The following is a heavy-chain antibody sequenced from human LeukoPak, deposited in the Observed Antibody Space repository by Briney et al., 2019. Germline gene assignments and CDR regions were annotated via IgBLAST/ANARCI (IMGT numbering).Heavy chain of an antibody. CDR2: INHSGST. CDR1: GGSFSGYY. V-gene: IGHV4-34*01. CDR3: ARGPEFLYYYDSSGSYYFDY. D-gene: IGHD3-22*01. J-gene: IGHJ4*02. Sequence: SETLSLTRAVYGGSFSGYYWSWIRQPPGKGLEWIGEINHSGSTNYNPSLKSRVTISVDTSKNQFSLKLSSVTAADTAVYYCARGPEFLYYYDSSGSYYFDYWGQGTLVTVSS.